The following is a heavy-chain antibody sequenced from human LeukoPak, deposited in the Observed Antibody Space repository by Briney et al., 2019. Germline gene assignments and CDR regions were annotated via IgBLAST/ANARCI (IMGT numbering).Heavy chain of an antibody. V-gene: IGHV3-23*01. CDR1: GFTFSSYA. J-gene: IGHJ4*02. Sequence: GGSLRLSCAASGFTFSSYAMSWVRQAPGKGLEWVSGVSGSGGSTYYADSVKGQFTISRDNSRNTLYLQMNNLRAEDTALYYCAKGRYDSSGPANTFDYWGQGTLVTVSS. CDR2: VSGSGGST. CDR3: AKGRYDSSGPANTFDY. D-gene: IGHD3-22*01.